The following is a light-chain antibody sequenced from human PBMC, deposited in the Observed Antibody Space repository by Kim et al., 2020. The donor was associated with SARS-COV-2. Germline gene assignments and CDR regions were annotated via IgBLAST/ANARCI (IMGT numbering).Light chain of an antibody. J-gene: IGLJ3*02. V-gene: IGLV4-60*03. Sequence: QLVLTQSSSASASLGSTVRLTCTLSSGHSTYIIAWHQQQPGKAPRYLMKLEKSGSYNKGSGVPDRFSGSSSGADRYLTISNLQSEDEADYSCETWDSNTGVFGGGTKVTVL. CDR2: LEKSGSY. CDR3: ETWDSNTGV. CDR1: SGHSTYI.